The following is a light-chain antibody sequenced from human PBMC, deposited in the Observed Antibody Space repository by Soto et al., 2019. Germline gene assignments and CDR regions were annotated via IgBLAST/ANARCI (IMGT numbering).Light chain of an antibody. V-gene: IGKV3-15*01. J-gene: IGKJ3*01. Sequence: EIVMTQSPATLSVSPGERATLSCRASQSVNSNLAWYQQKPGQAPRLLIYGASTRATGIPARFSGSGSGTEFTLTISSLQSEDFAVYYRQQYNNWPTFGPGTKVDIK. CDR1: QSVNSN. CDR3: QQYNNWPT. CDR2: GAS.